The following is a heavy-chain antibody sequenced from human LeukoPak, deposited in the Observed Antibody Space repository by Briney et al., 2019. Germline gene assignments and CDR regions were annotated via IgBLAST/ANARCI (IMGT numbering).Heavy chain of an antibody. CDR2: INGSDT. D-gene: IGHD4-11*01. J-gene: IGHJ6*03. CDR3: ARGGYSHNMDV. CDR1: GFTFTNYW. Sequence: GGSLRLSCEASGFTFTNYWIHWVRQAPGKGLEWDSRINGSDTIFADSVRGRFTTSRDNSKNTLYLRAEDTAVYYCARGGYSHNMDVWGKGTTVTVSS. V-gene: IGHV3-74*01.